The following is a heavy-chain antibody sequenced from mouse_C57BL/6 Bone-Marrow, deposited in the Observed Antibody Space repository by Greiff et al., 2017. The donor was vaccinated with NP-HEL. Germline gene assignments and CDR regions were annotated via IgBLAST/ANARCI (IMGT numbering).Heavy chain of an antibody. CDR2: IDPEDGET. V-gene: IGHV14-2*01. CDR3: APLITTVVPYFDY. J-gene: IGHJ2*01. D-gene: IGHD1-1*01. CDR1: GFNIKDYY. Sequence: VQLQQSGAQLVKPGASVKLSCTASGFNIKDYYMHWVKQRTEQGLEWIGRIDPEDGETKYAPKFQGKATITADTSSNTAYLQLSSLTSEDTAVYYCAPLITTVVPYFDYWGQGTTLTVSS.